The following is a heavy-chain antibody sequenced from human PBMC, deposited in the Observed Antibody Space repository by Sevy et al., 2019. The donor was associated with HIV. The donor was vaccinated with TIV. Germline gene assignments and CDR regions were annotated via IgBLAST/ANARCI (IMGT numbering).Heavy chain of an antibody. V-gene: IGHV3-48*03. D-gene: IGHD6-19*01. CDR2: ISSSGTTI. CDR3: ARDGISSGWYRGYYFDY. Sequence: GGSLRLSCEASGFTFSSYEMNWVRQAPGKGLEWVSYISSSGTTIKYADSVKGRFTISRDNAKNSLYMQMNSLRAEDTAVYYCARDGISSGWYRGYYFDYWGQGTLVTVSS. CDR1: GFTFSSYE. J-gene: IGHJ4*02.